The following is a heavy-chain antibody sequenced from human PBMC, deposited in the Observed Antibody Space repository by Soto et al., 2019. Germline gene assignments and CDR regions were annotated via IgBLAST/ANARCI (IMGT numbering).Heavy chain of an antibody. CDR2: ISYDGSNK. CDR3: AKDGSYYYDSSGPPNSYFDY. Sequence: SLRLSCAASGFTFSSYGMHWVRQAPGKGLEWVAVISYDGSNKYYADSVKGRFTISRDNSKNTLYLQMNSLRAEDTAVYYCAKDGSYYYDSSGPPNSYFDYWGQGTLVTVSS. CDR1: GFTFSSYG. V-gene: IGHV3-30*18. D-gene: IGHD3-22*01. J-gene: IGHJ4*02.